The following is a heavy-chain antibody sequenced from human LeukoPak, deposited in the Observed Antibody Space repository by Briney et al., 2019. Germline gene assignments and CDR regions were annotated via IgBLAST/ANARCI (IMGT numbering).Heavy chain of an antibody. V-gene: IGHV3-74*01. D-gene: IGHD2-21*01. J-gene: IGHJ4*02. Sequence: GESLKISCAASGFNFVNTWMHWVRQAPGKGLVWVARIKNDGSGIIYADSVEGRFTISRDNARNTVYLQMNSLRAEDTAVYYCARERGVSHPFDYWGQGTLVTVSS. CDR2: IKNDGSGI. CDR3: ARERGVSHPFDY. CDR1: GFNFVNTW.